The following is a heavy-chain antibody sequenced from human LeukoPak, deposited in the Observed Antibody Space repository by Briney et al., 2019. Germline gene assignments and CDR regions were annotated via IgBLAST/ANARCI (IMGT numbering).Heavy chain of an antibody. J-gene: IGHJ6*02. CDR2: IYHSGST. CDR1: GGSISSGGYS. CDR3: ARERDYYYGMDV. Sequence: SETLSLTCAVSGGSISSGGYSWGWIRQPPGKGLEWIGYIYHSGSTYYNPSLKSRVTISVDRSKNQFSLKLSSVTAADTAVYYCARERDYYYGMDVWGQGTTVTVSS. V-gene: IGHV4-30-2*01.